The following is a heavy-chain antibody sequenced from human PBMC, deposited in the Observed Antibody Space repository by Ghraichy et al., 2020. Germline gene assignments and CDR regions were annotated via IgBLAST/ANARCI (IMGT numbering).Heavy chain of an antibody. J-gene: IGHJ3*02. D-gene: IGHD3-3*01. CDR3: ARRERFLAFDI. CDR1: GGSISSYY. V-gene: IGHV4-59*01. CDR2: IYYSGST. Sequence: SETLSLTCTVSGGSISSYYWSWIRQPPGKGLEWIGYIYYSGSTNYNPSLKSRVTISVDTSKNQFSLKLSSVTAADTAVYYCARRERFLAFDIWGQGTMVTVSS.